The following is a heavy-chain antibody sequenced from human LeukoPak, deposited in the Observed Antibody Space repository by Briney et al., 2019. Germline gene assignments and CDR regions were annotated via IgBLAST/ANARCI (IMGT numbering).Heavy chain of an antibody. CDR1: GFTFSSYV. D-gene: IGHD2-2*01. V-gene: IGHV3-23*05. J-gene: IGHJ4*02. CDR3: VSLGYCSTSSCQP. CDR2: INTNGRAT. Sequence: GGSLRLSCAASGFTFSSYVMSWVRQAPGRGLEWVSIINTNGRATYYADSVKGRFTISRDNSKNTLYLQMNSLTAEDTAVYYCVSLGYCSTSSCQPWGQGTLVTVSS.